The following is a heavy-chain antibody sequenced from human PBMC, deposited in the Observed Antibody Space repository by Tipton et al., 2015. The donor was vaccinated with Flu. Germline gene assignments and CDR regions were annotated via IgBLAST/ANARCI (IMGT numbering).Heavy chain of an antibody. CDR2: ISWNSGSI. J-gene: IGHJ5*02. CDR1: GFTFDDYA. CDR3: AKDPASYSSSTWFDP. V-gene: IGHV3-9*01. D-gene: IGHD6-6*01. Sequence: AASGFTFDDYAMHWVRQAPGKGLEWVSGISWNSGSIGYADSVKGRFTISRDNAKNSLYLQMNSLRAEDTALYYCAKDPASYSSSTWFDPWGQGTLVTVSS.